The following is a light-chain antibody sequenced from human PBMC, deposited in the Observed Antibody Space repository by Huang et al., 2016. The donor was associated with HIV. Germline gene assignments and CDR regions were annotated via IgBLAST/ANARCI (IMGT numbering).Light chain of an antibody. CDR1: QSLVSSDGDIY. Sequence: DVVMTQFPLSLHVTLGQPASIFCKSSQSLVSSDGDIYLNWFQQRPGQSPRRLIYLVSKRDSGGPDRFSGSGAGTLFALRINRVEAEDVAIYYCMQGTHWPGTFGQGTNLEI. CDR3: MQGTHWPGT. J-gene: IGKJ1*01. CDR2: LVS. V-gene: IGKV2-30*01.